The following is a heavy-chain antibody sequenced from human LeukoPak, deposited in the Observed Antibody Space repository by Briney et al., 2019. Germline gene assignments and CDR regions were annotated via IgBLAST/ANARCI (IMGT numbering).Heavy chain of an antibody. CDR3: AELGITMIGGV. CDR1: GFTFSDYS. CDR2: ITSSSIGI. J-gene: IGHJ6*04. Sequence: GGSLRLSCAASGFTFSDYSLNWVRQAPGKGLEWVSSITSSSIGIYYADSVKGRFTISRDNAKNSLYLQMNSLRAEDTAVYYCAELGITMIGGVWGKGTTVTISS. D-gene: IGHD3-10*02. V-gene: IGHV3-21*01.